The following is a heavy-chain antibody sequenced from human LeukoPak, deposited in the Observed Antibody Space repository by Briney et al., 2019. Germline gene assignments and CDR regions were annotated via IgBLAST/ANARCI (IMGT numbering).Heavy chain of an antibody. CDR3: ARLNYGGNSAGLDA. Sequence: GGSLRLSCAVSGFTFSEYLMYWVRQTPEKGLEWVSAIGGSGDYTSYADSVKGRFTISRDNTKSSLFLQMSSLRVEDTAIYYCARLNYGGNSAGLDAWGQGTLVTVSS. J-gene: IGHJ5*02. D-gene: IGHD4-23*01. CDR2: IGGSGDYT. V-gene: IGHV3-21*01. CDR1: GFTFSEYL.